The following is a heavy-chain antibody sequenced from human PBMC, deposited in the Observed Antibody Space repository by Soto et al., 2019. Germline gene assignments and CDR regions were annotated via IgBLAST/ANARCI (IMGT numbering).Heavy chain of an antibody. D-gene: IGHD3-22*01. CDR3: ARTTDYYDSSGYYSWFDP. Sequence: SETLSLTCAVSGGSISSGGYSWSWIRQPPGKGLEWIGYIYHSGSTYYNPSLKSRVTISVDRSKNQFSLKLSSVTAADTAVYYCARTTDYYDSSGYYSWFDPWGQGTLVTVSS. V-gene: IGHV4-30-2*01. CDR2: IYHSGST. CDR1: GGSISSGGYS. J-gene: IGHJ5*02.